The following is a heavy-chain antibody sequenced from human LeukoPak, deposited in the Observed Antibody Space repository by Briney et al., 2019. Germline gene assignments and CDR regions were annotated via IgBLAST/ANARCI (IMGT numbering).Heavy chain of an antibody. Sequence: GGSLRLSCAASGFTFDDYAMHWVRQPPGKGLEWVSGISWNSGSIGYADSVKGRFTISRDNAKNSLFLQMNSLRAEDTASYYCAKANSWGLSEYWYFDLWGRGTLVTVSS. J-gene: IGHJ2*01. CDR1: GFTFDDYA. D-gene: IGHD7-27*01. CDR3: AKANSWGLSEYWYFDL. CDR2: ISWNSGSI. V-gene: IGHV3-9*01.